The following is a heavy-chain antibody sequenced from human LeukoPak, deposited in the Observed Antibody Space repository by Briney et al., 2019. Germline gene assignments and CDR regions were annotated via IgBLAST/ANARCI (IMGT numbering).Heavy chain of an antibody. J-gene: IGHJ4*02. CDR1: GYTFTSYA. V-gene: IGHV7-4-1*02. Sequence: ASVKVSCKASGYTFTSYAMNWVRQAPGQGLEWMGWINTNTRNPTYAQGFTGRFVFSLDTSVSTAYLQISSLKAEDTAVYYCARPHYDILTGYYTDFDYWGQGTLVTVSS. D-gene: IGHD3-9*01. CDR2: INTNTRNP. CDR3: ARPHYDILTGYYTDFDY.